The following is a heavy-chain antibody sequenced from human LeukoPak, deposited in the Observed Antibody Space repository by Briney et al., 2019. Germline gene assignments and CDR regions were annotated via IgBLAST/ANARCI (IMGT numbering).Heavy chain of an antibody. J-gene: IGHJ5*02. V-gene: IGHV4-34*01. CDR3: ARTYYYGSGSRPGHNWFDP. D-gene: IGHD3-10*01. CDR1: GGSFSGYY. Sequence: KPSETLSLTCAVYGGSFSGYYWSWIRQPPGKGLEWIGEINHSGSTIYNPSLKSRVTISVDTSKNQFSLKLSSVTAADTAVYYCARTYYYGSGSRPGHNWFDPWGQGTLVTVSS. CDR2: INHSGST.